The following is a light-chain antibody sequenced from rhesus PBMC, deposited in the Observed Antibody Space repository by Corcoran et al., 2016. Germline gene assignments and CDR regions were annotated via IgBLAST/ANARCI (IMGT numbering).Light chain of an antibody. V-gene: IGLV7-88*01. J-gene: IGLJ6*01. CDR2: DTS. CDR3: WLHYSGADV. Sequence: QAVVTQEPSLTVSPGGTVTLTCGSSAGAVTGSHYPYWFQQKPGQAPRTLIYDTSNKLSWTPARFSGSLLGGKAALTLSGAQPEDGAEYCCWLHYSGADVFGSGTKLTVL. CDR1: AGAVTGSHY.